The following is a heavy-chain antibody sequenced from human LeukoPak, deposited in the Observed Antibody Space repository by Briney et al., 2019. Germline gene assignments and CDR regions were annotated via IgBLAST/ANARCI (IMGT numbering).Heavy chain of an antibody. J-gene: IGHJ2*01. Sequence: GSLRLSCAASGFTFSSYSMDWVRQAPGKGLEWVSSISSSSSYIYYADSVKGRFTISRDNAKNSLYLQMNSLRAEDTAVYYCARRIAAAGTSWYFGLWGRGTLVTVSS. CDR3: ARRIAAAGTSWYFGL. D-gene: IGHD6-13*01. CDR2: ISSSSSYI. V-gene: IGHV3-21*01. CDR1: GFTFSSYS.